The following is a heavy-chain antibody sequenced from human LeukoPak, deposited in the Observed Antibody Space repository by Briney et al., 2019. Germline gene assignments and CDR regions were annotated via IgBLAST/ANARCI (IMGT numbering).Heavy chain of an antibody. Sequence: PGGSLRLSCAASGFTVSNNYMSWVRQAPGKGLEWVSVIYRVRSTYYADSVKGRFTISRDNSKNTLYLQMNSLRAEDTAMYYCARGDGYNFFDCWGQGVLVTVSS. D-gene: IGHD5-24*01. J-gene: IGHJ4*02. CDR3: ARGDGYNFFDC. CDR2: IYRVRST. V-gene: IGHV3-66*01. CDR1: GFTVSNNY.